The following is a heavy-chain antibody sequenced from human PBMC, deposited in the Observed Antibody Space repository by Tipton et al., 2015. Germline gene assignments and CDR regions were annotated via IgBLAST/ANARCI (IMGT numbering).Heavy chain of an antibody. CDR3: ARYHLSFDAFDI. V-gene: IGHV3-72*01. CDR2: TRNKAKTYTT. J-gene: IGHJ3*02. D-gene: IGHD3-16*02. CDR1: GFTFSDHY. Sequence: SLRLSCAASGFTFSDHYMDWVRQAPGKGLEWVGLTRNKAKTYTTEYAASVKGRFTISRDDSKKSVYLQMNSLKTEDTAVYYCARYHLSFDAFDIWGQGTMVTVSS.